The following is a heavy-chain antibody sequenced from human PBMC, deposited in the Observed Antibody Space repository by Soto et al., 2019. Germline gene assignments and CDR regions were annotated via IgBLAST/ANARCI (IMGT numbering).Heavy chain of an antibody. D-gene: IGHD3-3*01. V-gene: IGHV4-61*01. CDR3: ARMRFGEVPSWFDP. CDR1: GSFVSSDSYF. J-gene: IGHJ5*02. CDR2: VYYTGTT. Sequence: QVQLQESGPGLVKPSETLSLTCTVSGSFVSSDSYFWSWIRQPPGKEMEFIAYVYYTGTTKYSPSLKSRASISLDTSKNQFSLNLSSVTTADMAIYYCARMRFGEVPSWFDPWGQGILVTVS.